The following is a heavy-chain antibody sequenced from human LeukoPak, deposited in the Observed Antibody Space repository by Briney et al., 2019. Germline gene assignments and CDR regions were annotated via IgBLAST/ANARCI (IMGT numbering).Heavy chain of an antibody. Sequence: PGGSLRLSCAASGFTASGFTFSNAWMSWVRHAPGKGLEWVGRIKSKTDGGTTDLAAPVKGRFPISRDDSQNTLSLQMTNLKTEDTAVYYCTTDSGNWYFYYYYMDVWGKGATVTVSS. J-gene: IGHJ6*03. CDR3: TTDSGNWYFYYYYMDV. CDR2: IKSKTDGGTT. V-gene: IGHV3-15*01. CDR1: GFTFSNAW. D-gene: IGHD6-25*01.